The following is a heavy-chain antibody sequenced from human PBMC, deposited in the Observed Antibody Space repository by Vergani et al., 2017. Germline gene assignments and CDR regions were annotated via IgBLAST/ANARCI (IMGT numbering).Heavy chain of an antibody. J-gene: IGHJ3*02. V-gene: IGHV2-26*01. Sequence: QVTLKESGPVLVKPTETLTLTCTVSGFSLSNAKMGVSWIRQPPGKALEWLAHIFSNDEKSYSTSLKSRLTISKDTAKSQVVLTMTNMGPVDTGTYYCARISSRSGVRAFDIWGQGTMVTVSS. CDR2: IFSNDEK. CDR1: GFSLSNAKMG. D-gene: IGHD6-6*01. CDR3: ARISSRSGVRAFDI.